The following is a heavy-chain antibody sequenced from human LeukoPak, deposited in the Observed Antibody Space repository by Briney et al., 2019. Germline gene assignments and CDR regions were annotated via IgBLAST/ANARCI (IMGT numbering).Heavy chain of an antibody. D-gene: IGHD3-10*01. J-gene: IGHJ5*02. CDR1: GGSFSGYY. V-gene: IGHV4-34*01. CDR2: INHSGST. Sequence: PSETLSLTCAVYGGSFSGYYWSWIRQPPGKGLEWIGEINHSGSTNYNPSLKSRVTISVDTSKNQFSLELSSVTAADTAVYYCARVSRGGLLWFGGANWFDPWGQGTLVTVSS. CDR3: ARVSRGGLLWFGGANWFDP.